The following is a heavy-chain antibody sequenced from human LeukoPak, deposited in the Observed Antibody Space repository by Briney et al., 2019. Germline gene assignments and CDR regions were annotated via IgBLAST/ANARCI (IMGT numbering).Heavy chain of an antibody. Sequence: SETLSLTCTVSGGSISSYYWSWIRQPLGKGLEWIGYIYYSGSTNYNPSLKSRVTISVDTSKNQFSLKLSSVTAADTAVYYCAREGGYSEALLYYYGMDVWGQGTTVTISS. CDR3: AREGGYSEALLYYYGMDV. CDR2: IYYSGST. V-gene: IGHV4-59*01. CDR1: GGSISSYY. D-gene: IGHD5-18*01. J-gene: IGHJ6*02.